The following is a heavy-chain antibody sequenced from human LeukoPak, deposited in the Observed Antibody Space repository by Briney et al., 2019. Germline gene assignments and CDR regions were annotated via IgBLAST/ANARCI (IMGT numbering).Heavy chain of an antibody. CDR2: FDPEDGET. D-gene: IGHD5-18*01. J-gene: IGHJ3*02. V-gene: IGHV1-24*01. CDR1: GYTFTSYY. Sequence: GASVKVSCKASGYTFTSYYMHWVRQAPGKGLEWMGGFDPEDGETIYAQKFQGRVTMTEDTSTDTAYMELSRLRSEDTAVYYCATGYSYGIDAFDIWGQGTMVTVSS. CDR3: ATGYSYGIDAFDI.